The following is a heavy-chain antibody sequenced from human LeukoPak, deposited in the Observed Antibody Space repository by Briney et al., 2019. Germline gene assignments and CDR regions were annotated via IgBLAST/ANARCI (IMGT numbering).Heavy chain of an antibody. Sequence: SETLSLTCTVSGDSMITDNSYWVSIRLPPSKGLGWIKNMYYNRGTQYSRSRSLTRRVTTSVDTSANQFSLSLSSVTAADTAVYYCARRSYRADVDIWGQGTTVTVSS. CDR2: MYYNRGT. D-gene: IGHD3-10*01. CDR3: ARRSYRADVDI. J-gene: IGHJ6*02. V-gene: IGHV4-39*01. CDR1: GDSMITDNSY.